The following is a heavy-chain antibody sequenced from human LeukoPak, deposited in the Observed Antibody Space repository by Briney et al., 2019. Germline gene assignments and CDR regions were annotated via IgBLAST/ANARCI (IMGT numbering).Heavy chain of an antibody. CDR1: GGSISSGGYY. D-gene: IGHD3-22*01. V-gene: IGHV4-31*03. CDR3: ARVPYYYDSSGYPWWWFDP. Sequence: PSETLSLTCTVSGGSISSGGYYWSWIRQHPGKALEWIGYIYYSGSTYYNPSLKSRVTISVDTSKNQFSLKLSSVTAADTAVYYCARVPYYYDSSGYPWWWFDPWGQGTLVTVSS. J-gene: IGHJ5*02. CDR2: IYYSGST.